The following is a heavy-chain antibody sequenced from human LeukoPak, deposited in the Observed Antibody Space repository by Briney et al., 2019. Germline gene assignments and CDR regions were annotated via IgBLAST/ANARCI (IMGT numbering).Heavy chain of an antibody. Sequence: SETLSLTCAVYGGSFSGYYWSWIHQPPGKGLKWIGEINHSGSTNYNPSLKSRVTISVDTSKNQFSLKLSSVTAADTAVYYCARFLKKIGYCSSTSCRTGYYFDYWGQGTLVTVSS. CDR2: INHSGST. V-gene: IGHV4-34*01. CDR1: GGSFSGYY. J-gene: IGHJ4*02. CDR3: ARFLKKIGYCSSTSCRTGYYFDY. D-gene: IGHD2-2*01.